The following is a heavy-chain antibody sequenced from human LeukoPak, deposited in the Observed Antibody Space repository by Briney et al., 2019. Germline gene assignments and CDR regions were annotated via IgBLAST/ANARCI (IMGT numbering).Heavy chain of an antibody. V-gene: IGHV3-53*05. J-gene: IGHJ5*02. CDR2: IYSGGST. D-gene: IGHD6-19*01. Sequence: PGGSLRLSCAASGFTVSSNYMRWVRQAPGKGLEWVSVIYSGGSTYYADSVKGRFTISRDNSKNTLYLQMNSLRDEDTGVYYCAKDWGSSGWYNWFDPWGQGTLVTVSS. CDR1: GFTVSSNY. CDR3: AKDWGSSGWYNWFDP.